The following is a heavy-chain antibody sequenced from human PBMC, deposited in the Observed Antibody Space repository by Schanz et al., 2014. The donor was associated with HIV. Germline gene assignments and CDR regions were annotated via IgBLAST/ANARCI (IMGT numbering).Heavy chain of an antibody. CDR1: NGPINSGGYY. V-gene: IGHV4-31*03. CDR3: ARGDAWVAADY. Sequence: QVQLQESGPGLVKPSQTLSLTCTVSNGPINSGGYYWRLIRQRPGMGLEWIGHIYSGGSTSYNPSLESRVSISLDTSKNQFTLKLTSVTAADTAVYYCARGDAWVAADYWGQGTLVTVSS. J-gene: IGHJ4*02. D-gene: IGHD1-26*01. CDR2: IYSGGST.